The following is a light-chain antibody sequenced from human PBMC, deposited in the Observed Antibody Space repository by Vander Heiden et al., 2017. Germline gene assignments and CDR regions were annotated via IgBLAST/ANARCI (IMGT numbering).Light chain of an antibody. J-gene: IGKJ1*01. CDR2: KAS. CDR1: QRISSW. CDR3: QQYSSYWT. Sequence: LQMTQSPSTLSASIGDRVTITCRASQRISSWVAWHKQKPGKAPKLLIYKASTLQSGVSSRFSGSESGTEFTLIIRSLQPDDSATYYRQQYSSYWTFGQGTQVEIK. V-gene: IGKV1-5*03.